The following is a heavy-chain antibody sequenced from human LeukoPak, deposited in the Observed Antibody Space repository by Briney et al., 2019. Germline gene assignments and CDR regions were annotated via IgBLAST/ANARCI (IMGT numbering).Heavy chain of an antibody. V-gene: IGHV3-23*01. CDR3: AKGTTYYDILTGYGYPYYFDY. CDR2: ISGSGGSK. CDR1: GFTFSSHA. J-gene: IGHJ4*02. Sequence: PGGSLRLSCAASGFTFSSHAMSWVRQAPGKGLEWVSAISGSGGSKYYADSVKGRFTISRDNSKNTLYVQMNCLRAEDTATYYCAKGTTYYDILTGYGYPYYFDYWGQGTLVTVSS. D-gene: IGHD3-9*01.